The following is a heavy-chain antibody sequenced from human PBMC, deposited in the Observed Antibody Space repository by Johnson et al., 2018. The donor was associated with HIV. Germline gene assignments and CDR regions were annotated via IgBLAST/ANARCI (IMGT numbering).Heavy chain of an antibody. D-gene: IGHD3-22*01. V-gene: IGHV3-7*01. J-gene: IGHJ3*02. CDR2: IKHDGSEK. CDR3: ALTSYYDSRGAFDI. CDR1: EFTFNHYW. Sequence: VQLVESGGGLVQPGGSLRLSCAASEFTFNHYWMSWVRQAPGKGLEWVANIKHDGSEKYYVGSVEGRFTISRDNSKNSLYLQMNSLRDEDTAVYYCALTSYYDSRGAFDIWGQGTMVTVSS.